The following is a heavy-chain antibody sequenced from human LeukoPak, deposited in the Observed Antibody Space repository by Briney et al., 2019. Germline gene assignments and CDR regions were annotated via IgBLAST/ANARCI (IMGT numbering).Heavy chain of an antibody. V-gene: IGHV3-33*01. D-gene: IGHD3-22*01. Sequence: GALRLSCAASGFTFSDYGMHWVRQAPGKGLEWVAVIWYDGSNKYYADSVKGRFTISRDNSRNTLYLQMNSLRAEDTAVYYCVRELPPVVQYYFDYWGPGTLVTVSP. CDR3: VRELPPVVQYYFDY. CDR2: IWYDGSNK. J-gene: IGHJ4*02. CDR1: GFTFSDYG.